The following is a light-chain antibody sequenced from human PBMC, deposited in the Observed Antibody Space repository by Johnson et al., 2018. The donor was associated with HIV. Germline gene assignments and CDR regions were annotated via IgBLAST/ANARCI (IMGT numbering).Light chain of an antibody. Sequence: QSVLTQPPSVSAAPGQKVTISCSGSSSNIGNNYVSWYQQLQGTAPKLLIYENNKRPSGIPDRFSGSKSGTSATLGITGLQTGDEADYYCGTWDSSLRGVFGTGTKVTVL. CDR1: SSNIGNNY. CDR2: ENN. CDR3: GTWDSSLRGV. J-gene: IGLJ1*01. V-gene: IGLV1-51*02.